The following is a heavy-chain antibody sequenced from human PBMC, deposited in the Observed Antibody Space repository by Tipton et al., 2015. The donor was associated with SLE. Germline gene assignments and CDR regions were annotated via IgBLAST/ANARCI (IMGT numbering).Heavy chain of an antibody. D-gene: IGHD2-8*02. Sequence: TLSLTCTVSRGTISTSYWSWIRQPPGKGLEWIGSIYYSGSTYYNPSLKSRTTISIDTSTNQFFLKMRSVTAADTAMYFCARVRCTGGDCYFDFWGQGTLVTVSS. CDR3: ARVRCTGGDCYFDF. CDR1: RGTISTSY. V-gene: IGHV4-59*12. CDR2: IYYSGST. J-gene: IGHJ4*02.